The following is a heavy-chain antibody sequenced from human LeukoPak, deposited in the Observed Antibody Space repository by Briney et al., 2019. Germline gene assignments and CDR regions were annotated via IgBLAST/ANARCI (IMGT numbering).Heavy chain of an antibody. Sequence: PSETLSLTCTVSGGSISSYYWSWIRQPPGKELEWIGYIYYSGSTNYNPSLKSRVTISVDTSKNQFSLKLSSVTAADTAVYYCARAVAGSPYYYYYMDVWGKGTTVTVSS. CDR1: GGSISSYY. J-gene: IGHJ6*03. CDR3: ARAVAGSPYYYYYMDV. CDR2: IYYSGST. V-gene: IGHV4-59*01. D-gene: IGHD6-19*01.